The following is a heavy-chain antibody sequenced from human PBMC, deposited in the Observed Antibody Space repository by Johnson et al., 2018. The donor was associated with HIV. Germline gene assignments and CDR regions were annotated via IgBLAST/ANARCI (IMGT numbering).Heavy chain of an antibody. V-gene: IGHV3-30-3*01. J-gene: IGHJ3*02. CDR2: VSYETTNK. CDR3: ATILGATFGAFDI. D-gene: IGHD1-26*01. Sequence: QVQLVESGGGVVRPGRSLRLSCAASGFSFSSYALHWVRQAPGKGLEWVAVVSYETTNKHYADSVKGRFTISRDNSKNTLYLQMNSLRPEDTAIYYCATILGATFGAFDIWGQGTLVTVSS. CDR1: GFSFSSYA.